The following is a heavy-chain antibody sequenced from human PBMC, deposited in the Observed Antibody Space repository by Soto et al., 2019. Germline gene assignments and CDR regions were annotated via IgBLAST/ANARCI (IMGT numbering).Heavy chain of an antibody. V-gene: IGHV3-33*01. CDR1: GFTFSSYG. CDR2: IWYDGSNK. Sequence: QVQLVESGGGVVQPGRSLRLSCAASGFTFSSYGMHWVRQAPGKGLEWVAVIWYDGSNKYYADSVKGRFTISRDNSKNTLYLQMNSLRAEDTAVYYCARDHIQWELVEPGAFDIWGQGTMVTVSS. CDR3: ARDHIQWELVEPGAFDI. J-gene: IGHJ3*02. D-gene: IGHD1-26*01.